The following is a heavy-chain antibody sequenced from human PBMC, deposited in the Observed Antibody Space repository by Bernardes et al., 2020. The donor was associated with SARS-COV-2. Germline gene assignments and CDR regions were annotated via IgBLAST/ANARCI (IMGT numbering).Heavy chain of an antibody. J-gene: IGHJ4*02. CDR3: VRGPSDGHGRFEY. CDR2: INSDGRTT. V-gene: IGHV3-74*01. Sequence: GGSLRLPCAASVFPLSSYWMPRVRQSPGKGVVWGSRINSDGRTTTYADSVKGGFTISRDNGKNTLFLQMNSLRAEDTALYYCVRGPSDGHGRFEYWGQGALVIVSS. CDR1: VFPLSSYW.